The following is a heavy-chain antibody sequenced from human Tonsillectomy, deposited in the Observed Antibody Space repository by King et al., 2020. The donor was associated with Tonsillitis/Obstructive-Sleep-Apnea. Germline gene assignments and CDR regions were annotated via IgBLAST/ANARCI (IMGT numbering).Heavy chain of an antibody. D-gene: IGHD3-3*01. J-gene: IGHJ3*02. CDR2: IYTDGST. CDR3: ARGGVRGDFGVVNGALDI. Sequence: EVQLVESGGGLVQPGGSLRLSCAASGFTVRSNFMSWVRQAPGKGLEWVSVIYTDGSTYYADSVKGRFTISRHNSKNTLYLQMNSLRVEDTAVYYCARGGVRGDFGVVNGALDIWGQGTMVTVSS. V-gene: IGHV3-53*04. CDR1: GFTVRSNF.